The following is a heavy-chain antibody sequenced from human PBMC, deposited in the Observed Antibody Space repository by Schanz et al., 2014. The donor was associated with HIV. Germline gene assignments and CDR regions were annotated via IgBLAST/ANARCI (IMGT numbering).Heavy chain of an antibody. J-gene: IGHJ6*02. CDR2: INSDGSST. D-gene: IGHD3-22*01. CDR1: GFTFSTYW. Sequence: EVQLVESGGGLVQPGGSLRLSCAASGFTFSTYWMHWVRQAPGKGLVWVSRINSDGSSTSYADSVKGRFTISRDNAKNTLYLQMNSLRAEDTAVYYCRAWLLGDHMDVWGQGTTVAVSS. CDR3: RAWLLGDHMDV. V-gene: IGHV3-74*01.